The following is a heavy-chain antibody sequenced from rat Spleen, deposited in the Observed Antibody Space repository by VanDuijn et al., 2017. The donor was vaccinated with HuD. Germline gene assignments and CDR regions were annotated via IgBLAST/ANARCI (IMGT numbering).Heavy chain of an antibody. Sequence: EVQLQESGPGLVKPSQSLSLPCSVTGYSVTSNYWGWIRKFPGNKMEWIGHISYGGTTNYNPSLKSRISITRDTSKNQFFLHLNSVTTEDTATYYCARWTRYLDYWGQGVMVTVSS. J-gene: IGHJ2*01. CDR1: GYSVTSNY. CDR2: ISYGGTT. V-gene: IGHV3-1*01. CDR3: ARWTRYLDY.